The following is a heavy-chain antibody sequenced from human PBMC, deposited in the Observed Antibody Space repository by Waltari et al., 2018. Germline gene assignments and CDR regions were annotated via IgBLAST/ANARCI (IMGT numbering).Heavy chain of an antibody. V-gene: IGHV4-59*01. CDR2: IYYSGST. J-gene: IGHJ4*02. CDR3: ARTRDGHFDD. CDR1: GGSISSYY. Sequence: QVQLQESGPGLVKPSGTLSLTCTVSGGSISSYYWSWIRQPPGKGLEWIGYIYYSGSTNYNPSLKGRFTIPVDTSKNQSSLKLRSVTAADTAVYYCARTRDGHFDDWGQGTLVTVSS.